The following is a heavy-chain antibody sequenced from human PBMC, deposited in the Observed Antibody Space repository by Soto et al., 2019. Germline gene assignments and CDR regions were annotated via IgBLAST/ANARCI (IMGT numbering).Heavy chain of an antibody. CDR1: GGSFSGYY. V-gene: IGHV4-34*01. D-gene: IGHD2-2*01. CDR2: INHSGST. J-gene: IGHJ4*02. CDR3: ARGPMLGSDY. Sequence: SETLSLTCAVYGGSFSGYYWSWIRQPPGKGLEWIGEINHSGSTNYNLSLKSRVTISVDTSKNQFSLKLSSVTAADTAVYYCARGPMLGSDYWGQGTLVTVSS.